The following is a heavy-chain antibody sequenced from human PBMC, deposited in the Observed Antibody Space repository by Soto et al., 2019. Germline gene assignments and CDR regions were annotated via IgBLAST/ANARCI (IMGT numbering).Heavy chain of an antibody. Sequence: SVKVSCKASGFTFTSSAVQWVRQARGQRLEWIGWIVVGSGNTNYAQKFQERVTITRDMSTSTAYMELSSLRSEDTAVYYCAADLGQQQLEFDPWGQGTLVTVSS. V-gene: IGHV1-58*01. CDR1: GFTFTSSA. D-gene: IGHD6-13*01. J-gene: IGHJ5*02. CDR2: IVVGSGNT. CDR3: AADLGQQQLEFDP.